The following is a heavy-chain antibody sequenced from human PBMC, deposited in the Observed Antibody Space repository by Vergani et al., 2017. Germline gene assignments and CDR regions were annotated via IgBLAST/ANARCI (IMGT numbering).Heavy chain of an antibody. D-gene: IGHD6-19*01. CDR2: INPNSGGT. CDR3: RSGYSSGHAKYYFDY. V-gene: IGHV1-2*02. CDR1: GYTFTGYY. J-gene: IGHJ4*02. Sequence: QVHLVQSGAEVKKPGASVKVSCKASGYTFTGYYMHWVRQAPGQGLERMGWINPNSGGTNYAQKFQGRVTMTRDTSISTAYMALSRLRSDDTAVYYCRSGYSSGHAKYYFDYWGQGTLVTVSS.